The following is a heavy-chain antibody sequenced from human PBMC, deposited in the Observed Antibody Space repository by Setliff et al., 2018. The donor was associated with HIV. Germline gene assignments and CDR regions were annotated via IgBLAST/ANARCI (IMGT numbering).Heavy chain of an antibody. J-gene: IGHJ4*02. Sequence: PGGSLRLSCVASGFSFSNYGMHWVRQAPGQGLEWMTFIRYDGSNKYYADSVKGRFTISRDNSKNTLYLQMNSLRADDTAVYYCARGVPGICSGGTCYLEYWGQGALVTVSS. V-gene: IGHV3-30*02. CDR3: ARGVPGICSGGTCYLEY. CDR2: IRYDGSNK. CDR1: GFSFSNYG. D-gene: IGHD2-15*01.